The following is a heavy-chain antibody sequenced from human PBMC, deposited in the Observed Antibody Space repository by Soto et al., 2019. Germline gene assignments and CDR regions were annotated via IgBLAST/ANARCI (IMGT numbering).Heavy chain of an antibody. Sequence: GGSLRLSCAASGFTFSSYAMHWVRQAPGKGLDYVSAISSNGGSTYYANSVKGRFTISRDNSKNTLYLQMGSLRAEDMAVYYCAREVPPRGTYYYYYYYMDVWGKGTTVTVS. CDR2: ISSNGGST. CDR1: GFTFSSYA. D-gene: IGHD1-7*01. J-gene: IGHJ6*03. CDR3: AREVPPRGTYYYYYYYMDV. V-gene: IGHV3-64*01.